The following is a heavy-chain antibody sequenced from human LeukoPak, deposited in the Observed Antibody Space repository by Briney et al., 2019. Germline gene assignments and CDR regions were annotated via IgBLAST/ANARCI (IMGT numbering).Heavy chain of an antibody. D-gene: IGHD7-27*01. CDR1: GGSFSGYY. Sequence: PSETLSLTCAVYGGSFSGYYRSWIRQPPGKGLEWIGEINHSGSTNYNPSLKSRVTISVDTSKNQFSLKLSSVTAADTAVYYCARVGVTGKIDYWGQGTLVTVSS. J-gene: IGHJ4*02. CDR2: INHSGST. CDR3: ARVGVTGKIDY. V-gene: IGHV4-34*01.